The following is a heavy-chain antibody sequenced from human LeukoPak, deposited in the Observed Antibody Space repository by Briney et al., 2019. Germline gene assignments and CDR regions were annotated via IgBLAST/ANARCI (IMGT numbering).Heavy chain of an antibody. CDR3: ARDRLGAGYSSSWEFDY. Sequence: ASVKVSCKASGGTFSSYAISWVRQAPGQGLEWMGRIIPILGIANYAQKFQGRVTITADKSTSTAHMELSSLRSEDTAVYYCARDRLGAGYSSSWEFDYWGQGTQVTVSS. CDR1: GGTFSSYA. J-gene: IGHJ4*02. D-gene: IGHD6-6*01. V-gene: IGHV1-69*04. CDR2: IIPILGIA.